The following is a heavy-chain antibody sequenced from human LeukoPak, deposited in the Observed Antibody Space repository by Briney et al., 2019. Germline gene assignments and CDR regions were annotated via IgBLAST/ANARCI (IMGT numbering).Heavy chain of an antibody. V-gene: IGHV4-39*01. Sequence: ASETLSLTCTVSGGSISSSSYYWGWIRQPPGKGLEWIGSIFYSGSTYYNPSLDSRVTISVDTSKNQFSLKLSSVTAADTAVYYCARQFYYDSGGSHYWGQGTLVTVSS. CDR2: IFYSGST. CDR3: ARQFYYDSGGSHY. CDR1: GGSISSSSYY. J-gene: IGHJ4*02. D-gene: IGHD3-22*01.